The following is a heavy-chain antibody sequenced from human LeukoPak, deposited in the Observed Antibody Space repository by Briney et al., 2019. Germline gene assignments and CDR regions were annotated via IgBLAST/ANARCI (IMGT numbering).Heavy chain of an antibody. CDR2: IYYSGST. D-gene: IGHD3-9*01. CDR1: GGSFSGYY. Sequence: PSETLSLTCAVYGGSFSGYYWSWIRQPPGKGLEWIGYIYYSGSTNYNPSLKSRVTISVDTSKNQFSLKLSSVTAADTAVYYCARANRYDIYFDYWGQGTLVTVSS. CDR3: ARANRYDIYFDY. J-gene: IGHJ4*02. V-gene: IGHV4-59*01.